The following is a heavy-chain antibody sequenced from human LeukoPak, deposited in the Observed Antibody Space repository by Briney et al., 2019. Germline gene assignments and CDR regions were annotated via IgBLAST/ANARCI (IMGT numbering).Heavy chain of an antibody. J-gene: IGHJ5*02. CDR1: GYTLTELS. CDR2: SIPENGQT. Sequence: ASVKVSCKVSGYTLTELSIHWVRQGLEEGLQWMGASIPENGQTLYAQNFEGRLTMTADTSTDTTFMELSSLRSEDTAVYYCARLSSHYGDYKVDRWGQGTLVTVSS. D-gene: IGHD4-17*01. CDR3: ARLSSHYGDYKVDR. V-gene: IGHV1-24*01.